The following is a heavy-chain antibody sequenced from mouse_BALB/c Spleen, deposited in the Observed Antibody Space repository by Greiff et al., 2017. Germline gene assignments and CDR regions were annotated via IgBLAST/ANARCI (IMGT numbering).Heavy chain of an antibody. D-gene: IGHD1-1*01. CDR3: AYYYGSSPWYFDV. V-gene: IGHV1S29*02. Sequence: VQLKQSGPELVKPGASVKISCKASGYTFTDYNMHWVKQSHGKSLEWIGYIYPYNGGTGYNQKFKSKATLTVDNSSSTAYMELRSLTSEDSAVYYCAYYYGSSPWYFDVWGAGTTVTVSS. J-gene: IGHJ1*01. CDR2: IYPYNGGT. CDR1: GYTFTDYN.